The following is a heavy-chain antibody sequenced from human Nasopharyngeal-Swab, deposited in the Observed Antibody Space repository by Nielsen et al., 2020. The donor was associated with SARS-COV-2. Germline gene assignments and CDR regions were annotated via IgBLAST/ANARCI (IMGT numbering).Heavy chain of an antibody. D-gene: IGHD3-10*01. CDR3: ARGSPHRGRGVDAFDI. J-gene: IGHJ3*02. V-gene: IGHV4-34*01. Sequence: SETLSLTCAVYGGSFSGYYWSWIRQPPGKGLEWIGEINHSGSTNYNPSLKSRVTISVDTSKNQFSLKLSSVTAADTAVYYCARGSPHRGRGVDAFDIWGQGTMVTVSS. CDR1: GGSFSGYY. CDR2: INHSGST.